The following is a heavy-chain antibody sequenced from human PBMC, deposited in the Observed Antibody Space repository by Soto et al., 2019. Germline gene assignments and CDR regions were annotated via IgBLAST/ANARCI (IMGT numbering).Heavy chain of an antibody. V-gene: IGHV4-30-4*01. D-gene: IGHD2-21*02. Sequence: QVQLQESGPGLVKPSQTLSLTCTVSGGSISSGDYYWSWIRQPPGECLEWIGYIYYSVSTYYNPSLKSRVTISVDTSKNQFSVKLSSVTAADTAVYYCARDAPAYCGGDCYRGAFDIWGQGTMVTVSS. CDR2: IYYSVST. CDR1: GGSISSGDYY. J-gene: IGHJ3*02. CDR3: ARDAPAYCGGDCYRGAFDI.